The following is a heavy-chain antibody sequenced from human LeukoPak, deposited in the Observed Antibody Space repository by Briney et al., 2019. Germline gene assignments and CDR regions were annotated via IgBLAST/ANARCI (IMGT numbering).Heavy chain of an antibody. Sequence: SETLSLTCAAYGESFSGHFWTWVRQPPGKGLEWIGEINHSGTTNYNPSLKSRVIISLDTSKNQFSLKLSSVTAADTAVYYCTRAVTARPLDYWGQGTLVTVSS. D-gene: IGHD6-6*01. CDR2: INHSGTT. CDR3: TRAVTARPLDY. CDR1: GESFSGHF. V-gene: IGHV4-34*01. J-gene: IGHJ4*02.